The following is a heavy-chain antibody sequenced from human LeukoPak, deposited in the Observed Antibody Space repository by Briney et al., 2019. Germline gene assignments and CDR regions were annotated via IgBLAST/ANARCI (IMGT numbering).Heavy chain of an antibody. CDR3: ARRVFYYDSSGNFDY. CDR2: IYYSGST. Sequence: TSEALSHTCTVSGGSISSSSYYWGWIRQPPGKGLEWIGSIYYSGSTYYNPSLKSRVTISVDTSKNQFSLKLSSVTAADTAVYYCARRVFYYDSSGNFDYWGQGTLVTVSP. CDR1: GGSISSSSYY. V-gene: IGHV4-39*01. D-gene: IGHD3-22*01. J-gene: IGHJ4*02.